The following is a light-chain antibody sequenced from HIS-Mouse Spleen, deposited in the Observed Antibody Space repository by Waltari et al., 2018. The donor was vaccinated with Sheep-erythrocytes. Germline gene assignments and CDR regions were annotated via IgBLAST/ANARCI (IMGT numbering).Light chain of an antibody. J-gene: IGLJ2*01. V-gene: IGLV3-1*01. Sequence: SYELTQPPSVSVSPGQTASITCPGDKLGDKYACWYQQKPGQSPVLVLYQDSKRPSGIPGRFSGSNSGNTATLTISGTQAMDEADYYCQAWDSSTVVFGGGTKLTVL. CDR1: KLGDKY. CDR2: QDS. CDR3: QAWDSSTVV.